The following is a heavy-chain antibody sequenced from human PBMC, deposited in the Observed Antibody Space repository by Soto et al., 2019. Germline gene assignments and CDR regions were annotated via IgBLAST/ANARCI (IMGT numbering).Heavy chain of an antibody. V-gene: IGHV3-30*18. D-gene: IGHD2-2*01. Sequence: GGALRLSCAASVFTFSTYGIQWFRQGPAKGLEWMALISGDGSHKFYADSVKGRFTISRDNSKNTLYLQMDSLRIEDTAVYHCAKGGYGCAGTGCSLDWGPGTLVTVSS. CDR3: AKGGYGCAGTGCSLD. J-gene: IGHJ4*02. CDR2: ISGDGSHK. CDR1: VFTFSTYG.